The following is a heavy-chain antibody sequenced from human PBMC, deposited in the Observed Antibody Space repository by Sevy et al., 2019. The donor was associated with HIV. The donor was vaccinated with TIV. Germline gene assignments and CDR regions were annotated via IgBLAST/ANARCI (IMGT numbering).Heavy chain of an antibody. Sequence: GGSLRLSCAASGFTFSAYNMIWVRRAPGKGLEWVSSISSSSDYKYYADSMKGRFTISRDNAKNSLSLQMDSLRAEDTAVYYYARSIGEGPLRLLECLLPGDYWGQGTLVTVSS. J-gene: IGHJ4*02. D-gene: IGHD3-3*01. CDR2: ISSSSDYK. CDR3: ARSIGEGPLRLLECLLPGDY. V-gene: IGHV3-21*01. CDR1: GFTFSAYN.